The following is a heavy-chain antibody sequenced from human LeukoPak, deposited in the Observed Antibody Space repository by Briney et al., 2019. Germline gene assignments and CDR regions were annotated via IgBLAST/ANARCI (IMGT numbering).Heavy chain of an antibody. CDR3: AGRYCSSTSCHEYYYYGMDV. CDR2: INPSGGST. V-gene: IGHV1-46*01. Sequence: ASVKVSCKASGYTFTGYYMHWVRQAPGQGLEWMGIINPSGGSTSYAQKFQGRVTMTRDTSTSTVYMELSSLRSEDTAVYYCAGRYCSSTSCHEYYYYGMDVWGQGTTVTVSS. J-gene: IGHJ6*02. D-gene: IGHD2-2*01. CDR1: GYTFTGYY.